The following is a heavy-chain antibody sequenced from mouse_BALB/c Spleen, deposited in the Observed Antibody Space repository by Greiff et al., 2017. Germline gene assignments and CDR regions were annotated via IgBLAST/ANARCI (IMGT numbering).Heavy chain of an antibody. D-gene: IGHD2-12*01. Sequence: EVKLMESGGGLVQPGGSRKLSCAASGFTFSSFGMHWVRQAPEKGLEWVAYISSGSSTIYYADTVTGRFTISRDNPKNTLFLQMTSLRSEDTAMYYCARYDDYYAMDYWGQGTSVTVSS. CDR2: ISSGSSTI. J-gene: IGHJ4*01. CDR1: GFTFSSFG. CDR3: ARYDDYYAMDY. V-gene: IGHV5-17*02.